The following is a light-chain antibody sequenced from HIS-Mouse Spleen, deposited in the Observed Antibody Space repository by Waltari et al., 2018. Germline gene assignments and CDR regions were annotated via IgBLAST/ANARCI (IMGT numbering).Light chain of an antibody. J-gene: IGLJ3*02. Sequence: QSALTQPASVSGYPGTSITIPSTGTSSDVGSYNLVSWYQQHPGKAPKPMIYEASKRPSGVSIRFSGSKSGNTASLTISGLQAEDEADYYCCSYAGSSTWVFGGGTKLTVL. CDR3: CSYAGSSTWV. CDR1: SSDVGSYNL. V-gene: IGLV2-23*01. CDR2: EAS.